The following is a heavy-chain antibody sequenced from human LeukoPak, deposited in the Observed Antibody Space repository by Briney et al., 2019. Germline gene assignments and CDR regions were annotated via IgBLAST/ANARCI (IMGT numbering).Heavy chain of an antibody. Sequence: GGSLRLSCAASGFTVSSNYMSWVRQAPGKGLEWVSVIYSGGSTYYADSVKGRFTISRDNSKNTLYLQMHSLRAEDTAVYYCARADYGDYFDYWGQGTLVTVSS. V-gene: IGHV3-66*01. CDR1: GFTVSSNY. J-gene: IGHJ4*02. CDR3: ARADYGDYFDY. D-gene: IGHD3-16*01. CDR2: IYSGGST.